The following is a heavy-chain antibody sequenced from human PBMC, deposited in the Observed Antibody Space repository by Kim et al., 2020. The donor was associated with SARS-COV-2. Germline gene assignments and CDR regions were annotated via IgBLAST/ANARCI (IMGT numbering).Heavy chain of an antibody. Sequence: SVKVSCKASGGTFSSYAISWVRQAPGQGLEWMGGIIPIFGTANYAQKFQGRVTITADESTSTAYMELSSLRSEDTAVYYCARGGAAAGTRKNYYYYYGMDVWGQGTTVTVSS. D-gene: IGHD6-13*01. CDR1: GGTFSSYA. CDR3: ARGGAAAGTRKNYYYYYGMDV. CDR2: IIPIFGTA. V-gene: IGHV1-69*13. J-gene: IGHJ6*02.